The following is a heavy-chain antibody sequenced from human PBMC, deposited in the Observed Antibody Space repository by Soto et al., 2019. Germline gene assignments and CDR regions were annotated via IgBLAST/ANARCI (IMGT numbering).Heavy chain of an antibody. D-gene: IGHD1-7*01. CDR3: ARDMTRTVVPYFDF. CDR2: IIPISGAA. Sequence: QVQLVQSGAEVTKPGSSVKVSCKASGGTFSNYVVNWVRQAPGQGLEWMGRIIPISGAANYAQKFQGRVTITAAKSTSTSYMELSSLRSEDTAVYYCARDMTRTVVPYFDFWGQGTLVTVSS. V-gene: IGHV1-69*06. J-gene: IGHJ4*02. CDR1: GGTFSNYV.